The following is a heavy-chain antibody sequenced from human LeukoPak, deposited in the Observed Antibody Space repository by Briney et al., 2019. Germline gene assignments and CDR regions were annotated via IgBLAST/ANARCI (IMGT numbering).Heavy chain of an antibody. CDR2: IYYSGST. J-gene: IGHJ4*02. CDR1: GVTISSYY. D-gene: IGHD4-17*01. V-gene: IGHV4-59*12. CDR3: AREREGPYGYLDY. Sequence: SETLSLTCTVSGVTISSYYWSWIRQRPGKGLEWIGYIYYSGSTNYNPSLKSRVTISVDTSKNQFSLRLSSVTAADTAVYYCAREREGPYGYLDYWGQGTLVTVSS.